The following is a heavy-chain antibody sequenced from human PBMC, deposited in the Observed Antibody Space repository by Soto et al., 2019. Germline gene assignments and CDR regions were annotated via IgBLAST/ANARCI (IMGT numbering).Heavy chain of an antibody. CDR3: ARGRLTSSIRAWGYYNPMDV. V-gene: IGHV1-18*01. CDR2: ITSYNGNT. Sequence: QVQLVQSGAEVNKPGASVKVSCKASGYTFITYGITWVRQAPGQGLEWMDWITSYNGNTNYAQKLQGRVTITTDTSTTSAYMGLRSLRSNDTAVYYCARGRLTSSIRAWGYYNPMDVWGQGTTVTVSS. CDR1: GYTFITYG. D-gene: IGHD6-6*01. J-gene: IGHJ6*03.